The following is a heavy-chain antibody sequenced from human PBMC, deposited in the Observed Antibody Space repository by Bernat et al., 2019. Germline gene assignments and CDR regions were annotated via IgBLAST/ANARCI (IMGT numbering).Heavy chain of an antibody. J-gene: IGHJ4*02. V-gene: IGHV3-23*04. CDR2: ISGSGGST. CDR1: GFTFNSYA. Sequence: EVQLVESGGGLVQPGGSLRLSCAASGFTFNSYAMNWVRQAPGKGLEWVSTISGSGGSTYYADSVNGRLTISRDISKNTLYLQMNSLRAEDTAVYYCAKDRPRVSGYDTEYYFDYWGQGTLVTVSS. D-gene: IGHD5-12*01. CDR3: AKDRPRVSGYDTEYYFDY.